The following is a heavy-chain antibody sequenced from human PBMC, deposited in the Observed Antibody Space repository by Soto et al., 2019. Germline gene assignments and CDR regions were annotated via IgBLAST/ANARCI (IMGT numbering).Heavy chain of an antibody. D-gene: IGHD6-6*01. Sequence: QVQLVQSGAEVKKPGSSVKVSCKASGGTFSSYAISWVRQAPGQGLEWMGGIIPIFGTATYAQEFQGRVRITADESTSTAYMELSSLRSEDTAVYYCARFVAARLGGNWFDPWGQGTLVTVSS. CDR1: GGTFSSYA. CDR2: IIPIFGTA. CDR3: ARFVAARLGGNWFDP. J-gene: IGHJ5*02. V-gene: IGHV1-69*01.